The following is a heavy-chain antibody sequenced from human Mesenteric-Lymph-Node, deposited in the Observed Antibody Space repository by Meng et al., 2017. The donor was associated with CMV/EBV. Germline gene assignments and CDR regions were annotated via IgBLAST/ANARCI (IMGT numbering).Heavy chain of an antibody. J-gene: IGHJ6*02. Sequence: SETLSLTCTVSGGSISSGGYYWSWIRQHPGKGLEWIGYIYYSGSTYYNPSLKSRVTISVDTSKNQFSLKLSSVTAADTAVYYCARSGLLWFGEYLGGMDVWGQGTTVTVSS. CDR3: ARSGLLWFGEYLGGMDV. D-gene: IGHD3-10*01. V-gene: IGHV4-31*03. CDR1: GGSISSGGYY. CDR2: IYYSGST.